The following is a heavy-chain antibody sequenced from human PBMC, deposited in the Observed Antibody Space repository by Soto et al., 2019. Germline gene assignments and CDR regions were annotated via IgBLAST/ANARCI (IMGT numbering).Heavy chain of an antibody. J-gene: IGHJ4*02. V-gene: IGHV1-18*01. D-gene: IGHD3-16*01. CDR1: GYTFTNFG. CDR3: ARGGTPIDY. Sequence: QVQLVQSGAEVKKPGASVKVSCKASGYTFTNFGISWVRQAPGQGLEWMGWISAYNGNTNYAQKFQGRVTMTTDTSTRTAYMEVRSLRFDDTAVYYGARGGTPIDYWGQGTLVTVSS. CDR2: ISAYNGNT.